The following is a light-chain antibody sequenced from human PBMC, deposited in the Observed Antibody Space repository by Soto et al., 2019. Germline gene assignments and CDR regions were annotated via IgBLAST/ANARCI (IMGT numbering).Light chain of an antibody. Sequence: DIQMTQSPSTLSASVGDRFTITCRASQSISTWLAWYQQKAGKAPKLLIYKASILESGVPSRFSGSGSGTEFTLTISSLQPDDFATYYCQQYSTYWTFGQGTKVEIK. CDR1: QSISTW. CDR2: KAS. V-gene: IGKV1-5*03. J-gene: IGKJ1*01. CDR3: QQYSTYWT.